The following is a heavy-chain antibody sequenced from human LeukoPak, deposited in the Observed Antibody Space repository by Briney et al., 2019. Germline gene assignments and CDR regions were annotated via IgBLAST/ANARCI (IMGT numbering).Heavy chain of an antibody. D-gene: IGHD2-2*01. V-gene: IGHV3-7*04. J-gene: IGHJ3*01. CDR2: INKEGSDQ. CDR3: VREVPGIMVAFDL. Sequence: PGESRRLSCAASGFTFTVYWMSWVRQAPGKGLEWLANINKEGSDQYYVDSVKGRFTISRDSAQNSIYLQVNSLRADDTAVYYCVREVPGIMVAFDLWGQGTMLSVSS. CDR1: GFTFTVYW.